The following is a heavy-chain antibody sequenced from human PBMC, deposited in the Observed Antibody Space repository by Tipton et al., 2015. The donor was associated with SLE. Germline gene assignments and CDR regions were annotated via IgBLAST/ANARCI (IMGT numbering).Heavy chain of an antibody. D-gene: IGHD3-10*01. V-gene: IGHV4-31*03. Sequence: TLSLTCNVSGASISSSGYFWTWFRQHPGKGLEWIGYISYSGTTYYNPSLKSRATISADSSKNHFSLKMSAVTAADTAVYFCASPGGGSGNFDAFDIWGQGTMVTVSS. CDR2: ISYSGTT. J-gene: IGHJ3*02. CDR1: GASISSSGYF. CDR3: ASPGGGSGNFDAFDI.